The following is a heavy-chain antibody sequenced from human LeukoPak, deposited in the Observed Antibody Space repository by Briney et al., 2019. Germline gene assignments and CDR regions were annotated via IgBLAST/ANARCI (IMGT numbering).Heavy chain of an antibody. CDR1: GFTFSSYA. J-gene: IGHJ5*02. Sequence: GGSLRLSCAASGFTFSSYAMSWVRQAPGKGLEWVSAISGSGGSTYYADSVKGRFTISRDNSKNTLYLQMNSLRAEDTAVYYCAKDRVRGNYPNWFDPWGQGTLVTVSS. CDR3: AKDRVRGNYPNWFDP. CDR2: ISGSGGST. V-gene: IGHV3-23*01. D-gene: IGHD3-10*01.